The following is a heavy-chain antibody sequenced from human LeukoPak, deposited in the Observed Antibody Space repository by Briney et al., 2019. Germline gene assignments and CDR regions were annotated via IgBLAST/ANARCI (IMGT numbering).Heavy chain of an antibody. D-gene: IGHD3-22*01. CDR2: INPSGGRT. V-gene: IGHV1-46*01. CDR3: ARDVASSGYCWD. J-gene: IGHJ4*02. CDR1: GYTFTNYY. Sequence: PGASVKVSCKASGYTFTNYYMHWVRQAPGQGLEWMGIINPSGGRTSYAQKFQGRVTMTRDTSTSTVYMELSSLRSEDTAVYYCARDVASSGYCWDWGQGTLVTVSS.